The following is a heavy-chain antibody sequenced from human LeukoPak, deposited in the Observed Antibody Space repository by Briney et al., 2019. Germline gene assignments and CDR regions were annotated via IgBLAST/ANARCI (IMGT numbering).Heavy chain of an antibody. CDR2: VSPDG. Sequence: PGGSLRLSCAASGFTFRNSWMHWVRQAPGKGLVWVSHVSPDGSYADSVEGRFTISRDNAKNTIFLQMNSLRAEDTAGYYCARDLSFSPDFWGRGTLVTVSS. CDR1: GFTFRNSW. J-gene: IGHJ4*02. V-gene: IGHV3-74*01. CDR3: ARDLSFSPDF.